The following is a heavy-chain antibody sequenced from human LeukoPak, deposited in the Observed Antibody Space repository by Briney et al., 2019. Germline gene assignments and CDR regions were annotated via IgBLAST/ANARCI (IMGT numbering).Heavy chain of an antibody. Sequence: GGSLRLSCAVSGFTFNTFYMTWVRQPPGKGLEWVANIDPDGSGKNYVDSVKGRFTISRDSAENSLFLHMNSLRTEDTAIYYCARGVSGTPGLADYWGQGTLATVSS. CDR1: GFTFNTFY. CDR3: ARGVSGTPGLADY. D-gene: IGHD1-7*01. J-gene: IGHJ4*02. V-gene: IGHV3-7*01. CDR2: IDPDGSGK.